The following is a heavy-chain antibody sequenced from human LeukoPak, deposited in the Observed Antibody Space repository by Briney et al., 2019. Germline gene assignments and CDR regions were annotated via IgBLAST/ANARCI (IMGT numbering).Heavy chain of an antibody. CDR2: IYSGGST. J-gene: IGHJ1*01. CDR1: GFSVSNNY. Sequence: GGSLRLSCAASGFSVSNNYMSWVRQAPGKGLEWVSVIYSGGSTFYADSVKGRFTISRDNSKNTLYLQMNSLRAEDTAVYYCASGSYSPEYFQHWGQGTLVTVSS. CDR3: ASGSYSPEYFQH. V-gene: IGHV3-66*01. D-gene: IGHD1-26*01.